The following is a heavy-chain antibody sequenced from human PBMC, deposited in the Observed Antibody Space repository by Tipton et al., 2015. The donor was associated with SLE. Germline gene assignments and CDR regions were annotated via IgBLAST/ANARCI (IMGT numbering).Heavy chain of an antibody. CDR1: GYTFTTYG. D-gene: IGHD2/OR15-2a*01. Sequence: QLVQSGVEVKKPGASVRVSCKASGYTFTTYGISWVRQAPGQGLEWMGRINPNSGGTNYAQKFQGRVTVTRDTSISTAYMELSSLTHDDTAVYYCARWFVDYCNVDSCPNWFDPWGQGTQVIVSS. CDR2: INPNSGGT. V-gene: IGHV1-2*06. J-gene: IGHJ5*02. CDR3: ARWFVDYCNVDSCPNWFDP.